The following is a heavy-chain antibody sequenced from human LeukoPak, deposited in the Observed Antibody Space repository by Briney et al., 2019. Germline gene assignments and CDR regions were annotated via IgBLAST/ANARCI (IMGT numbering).Heavy chain of an antibody. CDR3: ARGLVRRDIVVVVAAYPLDY. CDR1: GGSISSSSYY. Sequence: SETLSLTCTVSGGSISSSSYYWGWIRQPPGKGLEWIGSIYYSGSTYYNPSLKSRVTISVDTSKNQFSLKLSSVTAADTAVYYCARGLVRRDIVVVVAAYPLDYWGQGTLVTVSS. V-gene: IGHV4-39*07. D-gene: IGHD2-15*01. CDR2: IYYSGST. J-gene: IGHJ4*02.